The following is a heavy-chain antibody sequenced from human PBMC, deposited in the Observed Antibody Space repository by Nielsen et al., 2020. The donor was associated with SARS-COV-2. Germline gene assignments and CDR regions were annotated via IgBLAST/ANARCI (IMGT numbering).Heavy chain of an antibody. J-gene: IGHJ6*02. Sequence: WVRQAPGQGLEWMGIINPSGGSTSYAQKFQGRVTMTRDTSTSTVYMELSSLRSEDTAVYYCARPDSSIAARPLRGYYYYGMDVWGQGTTVTVSS. V-gene: IGHV1-46*01. CDR3: ARPDSSIAARPLRGYYYYGMDV. D-gene: IGHD6-6*01. CDR2: INPSGGST.